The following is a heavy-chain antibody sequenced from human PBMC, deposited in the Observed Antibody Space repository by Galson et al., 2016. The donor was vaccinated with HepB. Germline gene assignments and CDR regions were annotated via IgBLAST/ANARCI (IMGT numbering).Heavy chain of an antibody. V-gene: IGHV4-61*01. Sequence: SETLSLTCTVSGGSVSSGSYSWSWIRQPPGKGVEWIGYLSYSGSSDYNPSLKSRATISIDPSKNQFSLKVNSVTAADTAVYYCVKPIVAGSFSRGFDLWGRGTLVTVSS. CDR2: LSYSGSS. D-gene: IGHD1-26*01. CDR1: GGSVSSGSYS. J-gene: IGHJ2*01. CDR3: VKPIVAGSFSRGFDL.